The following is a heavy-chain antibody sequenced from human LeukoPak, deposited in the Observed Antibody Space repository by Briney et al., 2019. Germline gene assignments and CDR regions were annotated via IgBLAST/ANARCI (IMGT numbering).Heavy chain of an antibody. V-gene: IGHV4-34*01. CDR2: INHSGST. Sequence: SETLSLTCAVYGGSFSGYYWSWIRQPPGKGLEWIGEINHSGSTNYNPSLKSRATISVDTSKNQFSLKLSSVTAADTAVYYCARGRSPIFGVVITPFDPWGQGTLVTVSS. CDR1: GGSFSGYY. D-gene: IGHD3-3*01. CDR3: ARGRSPIFGVVITPFDP. J-gene: IGHJ5*02.